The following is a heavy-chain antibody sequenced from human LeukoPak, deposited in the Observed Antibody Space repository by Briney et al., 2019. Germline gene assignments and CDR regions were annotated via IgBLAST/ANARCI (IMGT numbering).Heavy chain of an antibody. V-gene: IGHV3-30*04. D-gene: IGHD5-12*01. CDR3: TRFRNVRRGSDGYFFDY. CDR2: ISYDARIE. CDR1: GFTFSNYA. Sequence: GGSLRLSCAASGFTFSNYAMHWVRQAPGKGLEWVAAISYDARIEHYADSVKGRFTISRDNSKNTLYLQMTSLRTEDTAVYYSTRFRNVRRGSDGYFFDYWGQGTLVTVSS. J-gene: IGHJ4*02.